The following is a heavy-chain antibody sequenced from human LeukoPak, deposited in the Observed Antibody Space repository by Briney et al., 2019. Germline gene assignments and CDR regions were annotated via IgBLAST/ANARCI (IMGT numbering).Heavy chain of an antibody. V-gene: IGHV4-34*01. CDR3: ARGLRTIFGVVTRTFDY. Sequence: PSETLSLTCAVYGGSFSGYYWSWIRQPPGRGLEWIGEINHSGSTNYNPSLKSRVTISVDTSKNQFSLKLSSVTAADTAVYYCARGLRTIFGVVTRTFDYWGQGTLVTVSS. J-gene: IGHJ4*02. CDR2: INHSGST. CDR1: GGSFSGYY. D-gene: IGHD3-3*01.